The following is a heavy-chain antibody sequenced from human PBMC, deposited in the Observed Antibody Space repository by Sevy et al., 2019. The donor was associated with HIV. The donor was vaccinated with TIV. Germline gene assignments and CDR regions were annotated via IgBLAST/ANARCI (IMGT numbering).Heavy chain of an antibody. CDR3: ARSISWYASFDY. D-gene: IGHD6-13*01. CDR1: GRTFSSYA. Sequence: ASVKVSCKASGRTFSSYAFSWVRQAPGQGLEWMGGIIPMFATANYVEKFQGRVTITADESTSTAYMELSSLRSEDTAVYYCARSISWYASFDYWGQGTLVTLSS. V-gene: IGHV1-69*13. CDR2: IIPMFATA. J-gene: IGHJ4*02.